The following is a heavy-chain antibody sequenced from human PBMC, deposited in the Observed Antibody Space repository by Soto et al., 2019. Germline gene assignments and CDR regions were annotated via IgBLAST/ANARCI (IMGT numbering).Heavy chain of an antibody. J-gene: IGHJ5*02. CDR1: GYSISSGYY. CDR3: VRAHALGFSNWFDP. Sequence: SETLSLTCAVSGYSISSGYYWGWIRQPPGKGLEWIGSIYHSGSTYYNPSLKSRVTISVDTSKNQFSLKLSSVTAADTAVYYCVRAHALGFSNWFDPWGRGTLVTVSS. D-gene: IGHD3-10*01. V-gene: IGHV4-38-2*01. CDR2: IYHSGST.